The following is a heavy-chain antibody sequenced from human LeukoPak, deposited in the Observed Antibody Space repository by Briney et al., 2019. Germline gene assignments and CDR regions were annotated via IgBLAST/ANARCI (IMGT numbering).Heavy chain of an antibody. CDR1: GFTFSSYA. Sequence: GGSLRLSCAASGFTFSSYAMSWVRQAPGRGLEWVSAISGSGGSTYYADSVKGRFTISRDNSKNTLYLQMNSLKTEDTAVYYCTTQYYYDSSGYAVDYWGQGTLVTVSS. D-gene: IGHD3-22*01. V-gene: IGHV3-23*01. J-gene: IGHJ4*02. CDR3: TTQYYYDSSGYAVDY. CDR2: ISGSGGST.